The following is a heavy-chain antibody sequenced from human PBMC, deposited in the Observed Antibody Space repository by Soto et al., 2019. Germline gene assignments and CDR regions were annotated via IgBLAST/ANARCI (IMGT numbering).Heavy chain of an antibody. D-gene: IGHD6-19*01. CDR2: ITFDVRNK. J-gene: IGHJ6*02. CDR1: GFTFNYYP. CDR3: ARLPGALVAVLYIYPLDGREAMSDVDV. Sequence: QMQLVESGGGVVQPGESLRLSCAASGFTFNYYPMHWVRQTPGKGLEWVAVITFDVRNKYYADSVKGRFTISRDNSKNMLYLQRNSLRAEDAAVYYCARLPGALVAVLYIYPLDGREAMSDVDVWGQGTTVSVSS. V-gene: IGHV3-30-3*01.